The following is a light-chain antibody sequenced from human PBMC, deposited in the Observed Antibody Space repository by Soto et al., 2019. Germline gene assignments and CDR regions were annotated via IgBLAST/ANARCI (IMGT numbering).Light chain of an antibody. CDR1: SSDVGGYNY. CDR2: DVS. Sequence: QSALTQPRSVSGSPGQSVTISCTGTSSDVGGYNYVSWYQQHPGKAPKLMIYDVSKRPSGVPDRFSGSKSGNTASLAISGLRSEDEADYYCAAWDDSLSGEVFGTGTKVTVL. V-gene: IGLV2-11*01. J-gene: IGLJ1*01. CDR3: AAWDDSLSGEV.